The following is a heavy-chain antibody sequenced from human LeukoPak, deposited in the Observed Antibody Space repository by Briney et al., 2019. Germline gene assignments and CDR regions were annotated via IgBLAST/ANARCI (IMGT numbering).Heavy chain of an antibody. D-gene: IGHD3-3*01. V-gene: IGHV4-59*01. CDR3: ARDVPGTYYGFLSGYYLQGGWSDT. Sequence: SETLSLTCTVSGASMRDYYWSWIRQSPGKGLEWIGYIFHDGSTNYNPSLQSRLSLSLDISKNQFSLDLTSLTAADTAVYYCARDVPGTYYGFLSGYYLQGGWSDTWGQGTLVTVSS. CDR2: IFHDGST. J-gene: IGHJ5*02. CDR1: GASMRDYY.